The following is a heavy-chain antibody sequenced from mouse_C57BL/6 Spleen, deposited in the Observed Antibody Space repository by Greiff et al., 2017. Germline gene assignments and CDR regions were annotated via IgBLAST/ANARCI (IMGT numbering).Heavy chain of an antibody. CDR3: ARRGGLRRGFDY. V-gene: IGHV1-82*01. CDR1: GYAFSSSC. J-gene: IGHJ2*01. CDR2: IYPGDGDT. Sequence: VQLQESGPELVKPGASVKISCKASGYAFSSSCMNWVKQRPGKGLEWIGRIYPGDGDTNYTGKFKGKATLTAAKSSNTACMQLSSLTSEDSAVYCGARRGGLRRGFDYGGQGTTLTVSS. D-gene: IGHD2-4*01.